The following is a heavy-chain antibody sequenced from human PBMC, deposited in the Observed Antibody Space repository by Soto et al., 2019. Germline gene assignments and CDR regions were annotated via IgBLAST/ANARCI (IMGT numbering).Heavy chain of an antibody. V-gene: IGHV5-10-1*01. CDR3: ARGINGTLAWDYYYYGMDV. CDR2: IDPSDSYT. CDR1: GYSFTSYW. J-gene: IGHJ6*02. Sequence: GESLKISCKGSGYSFTSYWISWVRQMPGKGLEWMGRIDPSDSYTNYSPSFQGHVTISADKSISTAYLQWSSLKASDTAMYYCARGINGTLAWDYYYYGMDVWGQGTTVTVSS. D-gene: IGHD1-7*01.